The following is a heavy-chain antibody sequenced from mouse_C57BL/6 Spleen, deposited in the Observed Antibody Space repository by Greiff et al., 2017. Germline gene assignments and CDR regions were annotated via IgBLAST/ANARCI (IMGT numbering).Heavy chain of an antibody. J-gene: IGHJ3*01. CDR2: ISYDGSN. Sequence: ESGPGLVKPSQSLSLTCSVTGYSITSGYYWNWIRQFPGNKLEWMGYISYDGSNNYNPSLKNRISITRDTSKNQFFLKLNSVTTEDTATYYCAREEELGIWFAYWGQGTLVTVSA. CDR3: AREEELGIWFAY. CDR1: GYSITSGYY. D-gene: IGHD4-1*01. V-gene: IGHV3-6*01.